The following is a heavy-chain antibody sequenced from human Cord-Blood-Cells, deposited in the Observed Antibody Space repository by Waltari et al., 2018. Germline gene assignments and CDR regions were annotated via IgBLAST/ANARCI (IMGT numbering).Heavy chain of an antibody. J-gene: IGHJ3*02. CDR3: ARSQNSSSNAFDI. D-gene: IGHD6-6*01. Sequence: QVQLQQWGAGLLKPSETLSLTCAVYGWSFSGYTMSWIRQPPGKGPEWIGEMNHSGRPNYNPSLKSRVTTSIDTSKNQFSLKLSSVTAADTAVYYCARSQNSSSNAFDIWGQGTMVTVSS. CDR1: GWSFSGYT. V-gene: IGHV4-34*01. CDR2: MNHSGRP.